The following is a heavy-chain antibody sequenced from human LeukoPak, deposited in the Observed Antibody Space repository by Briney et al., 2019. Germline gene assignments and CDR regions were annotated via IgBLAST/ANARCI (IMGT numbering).Heavy chain of an antibody. CDR3: ARAVRFWVGALDI. CDR2: IYYSGST. D-gene: IGHD3-16*01. Sequence: SETLSLTCTVSGGSISSYYWSWIRRPPGKGLECIGYIYYSGSTNYNPSLKSRVTISVDTSKNQFSLKLNSVTAADTAVYYCARAVRFWVGALDIWGQGTMVTVSS. V-gene: IGHV4-59*01. CDR1: GGSISSYY. J-gene: IGHJ3*02.